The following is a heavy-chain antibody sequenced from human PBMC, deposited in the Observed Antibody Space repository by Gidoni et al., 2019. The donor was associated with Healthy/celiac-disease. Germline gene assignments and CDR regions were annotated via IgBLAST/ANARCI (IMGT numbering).Heavy chain of an antibody. CDR2: IKPKSGGT. CDR3: ARSSVDSSSFSY. CDR1: GYTFTGYY. J-gene: IGHJ4*02. Sequence: QVQLVQSGAEVKKPGASVKVSCKASGYTFTGYYMHWVRQAPGQGLEWMGRIKPKSGGTNYAQKFQGRVTITRDTSISTAYMELSRRRSDETAVYFCARSSVDSSSFSYLGQGTLVTVSS. D-gene: IGHD6-6*01. V-gene: IGHV1-2*06.